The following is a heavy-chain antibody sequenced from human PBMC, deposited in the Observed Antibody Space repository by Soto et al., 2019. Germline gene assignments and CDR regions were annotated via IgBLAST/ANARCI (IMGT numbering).Heavy chain of an antibody. J-gene: IGHJ5*02. CDR3: ARAHTSSYDYVNWCDP. CDR2: ISSSSSYI. CDR1: GFTFSSYS. D-gene: IGHD2-2*01. Sequence: EVQLVESGGGLVKPGGSLRLSCAASGFTFSSYSMNWVRQAPGKGLEWVSSISSSSSYIYYADSVKGRFTISRDNAKNALYLQMNSLRAEDTAVYYCARAHTSSYDYVNWCDPWGQGTLVTVSS. V-gene: IGHV3-21*01.